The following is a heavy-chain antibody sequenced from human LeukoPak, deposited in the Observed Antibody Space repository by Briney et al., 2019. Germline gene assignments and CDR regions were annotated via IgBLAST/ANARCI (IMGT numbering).Heavy chain of an antibody. CDR2: IDYSGST. D-gene: IGHD3-10*01. CDR1: GGSISTYY. V-gene: IGHV4-59*01. CDR3: ARAHYGSGSYYGQYFDN. J-gene: IGHJ4*02. Sequence: SETLSLTCTVSGGSISTYYWSWIRQPPGKGLEWIGYIDYSGSTTYNPSPKSRVTISVDTSKNQFSLKLSSVTAADTAVYYCARAHYGSGSYYGQYFDNWGQGTLVTVSS.